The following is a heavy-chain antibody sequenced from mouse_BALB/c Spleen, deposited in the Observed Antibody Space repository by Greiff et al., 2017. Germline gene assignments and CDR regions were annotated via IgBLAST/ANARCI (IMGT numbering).Heavy chain of an antibody. Sequence: QVQLKQSGAELAKPGASVKMSCKASGYTFTSYWMHWVKQRPGQGLEWIGYINPSTGYTEYNQKFKDKATLTADKSSSTAYMQLSSLTSEDSAVYYCAREGVPYYAMDYWGQGTSVTVSS. CDR3: AREGVPYYAMDY. J-gene: IGHJ4*01. CDR1: GYTFTSYW. CDR2: INPSTGYT. V-gene: IGHV1-7*01.